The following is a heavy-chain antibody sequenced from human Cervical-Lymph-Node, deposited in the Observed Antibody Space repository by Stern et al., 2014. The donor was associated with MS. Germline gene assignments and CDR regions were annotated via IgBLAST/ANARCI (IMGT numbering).Heavy chain of an antibody. CDR1: GYTFTSYG. CDR2: ISAYNGNT. Sequence: QVQLVQSGAEVKKPGASVKVSCKASGYTFTSYGISWVRQAPGPGLEWMGWISAYNGNTNYAQKVQGRVTMTTDTSTSTAYMELRSLRSDDTAVYYCARDRVVDIVLMVYASAFFDYWGQGTLVTVSS. J-gene: IGHJ4*02. V-gene: IGHV1-18*01. D-gene: IGHD2-8*01. CDR3: ARDRVVDIVLMVYASAFFDY.